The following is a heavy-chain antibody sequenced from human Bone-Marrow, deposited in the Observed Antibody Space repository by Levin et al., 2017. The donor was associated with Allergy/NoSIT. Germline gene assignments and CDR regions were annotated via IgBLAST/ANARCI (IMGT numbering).Heavy chain of an antibody. CDR1: GGSISSSSYY. V-gene: IGHV4-39*01. CDR2: IYYSGST. Sequence: SETLSLTCTVSGGSISSSSYYWGWIRQPPGKGLEWIGSIYYSGSTYYNPSLKSRVTISVDTSKNQFSLKLSSVTAADTAVYYCATITGSAWGGYYWGQGTLVTVSS. J-gene: IGHJ4*02. D-gene: IGHD1-26*01. CDR3: ATITGSAWGGYY.